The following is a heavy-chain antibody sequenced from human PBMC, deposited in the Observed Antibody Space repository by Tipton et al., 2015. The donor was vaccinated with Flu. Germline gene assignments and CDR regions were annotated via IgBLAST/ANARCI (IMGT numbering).Heavy chain of an antibody. CDR2: IYPGDSDT. D-gene: IGHD6-19*01. V-gene: IGHV5-51*03. CDR3: ARGQWLKWFDL. CDR1: GYSFSSNW. Sequence: VQLVQSGAEVKKPGESLKISCKGSGYSFSSNWIAWVRQMPGKGLEWMGIIYPGDSDTRYSPSFQGQVTISADKSISTAYLQRNSLKASNTAMYYCARGQWLKWFDLWGRGTLVTVSS. J-gene: IGHJ2*01.